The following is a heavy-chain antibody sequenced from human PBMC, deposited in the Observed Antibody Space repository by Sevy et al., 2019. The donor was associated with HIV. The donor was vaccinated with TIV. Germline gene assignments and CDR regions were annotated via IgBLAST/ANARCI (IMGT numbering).Heavy chain of an antibody. D-gene: IGHD3-10*01. Sequence: SETLSLTCTVSGGSISSSSYYWGWIRQPPGKGLEWIGSIYYSGSTYYNPSLKSRVTISVDTSKNQFSLKLSSVTAADTAEYYCATRGDYYGSGSYYPEYYFDYWGQATLVTGLL. V-gene: IGHV4-39*01. J-gene: IGHJ4*02. CDR2: IYYSGST. CDR1: GGSISSSSYY. CDR3: ATRGDYYGSGSYYPEYYFDY.